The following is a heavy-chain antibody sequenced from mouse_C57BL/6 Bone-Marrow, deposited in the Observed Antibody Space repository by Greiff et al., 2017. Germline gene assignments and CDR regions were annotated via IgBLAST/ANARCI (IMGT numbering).Heavy chain of an antibody. D-gene: IGHD1-1*01. CDR1: GFSFNTYA. CDR2: IRSKSNNYAT. V-gene: IGHV10-1*01. Sequence: EVQRVESGGGLVQPKGSLKLSCAASGFSFNTYAMNWVRQAPGKGLEWVARIRSKSNNYATYYADSVKDRFTISRDDSESMLYLQMNNLKTEDTAMYYCVRHGYYGSSYEGFAYWGQGTLVTVSA. J-gene: IGHJ3*01. CDR3: VRHGYYGSSYEGFAY.